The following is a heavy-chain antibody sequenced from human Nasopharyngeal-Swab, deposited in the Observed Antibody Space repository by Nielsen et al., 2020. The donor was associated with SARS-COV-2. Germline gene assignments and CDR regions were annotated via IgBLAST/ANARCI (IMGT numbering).Heavy chain of an antibody. J-gene: IGHJ4*02. Sequence: GESLKISCAASGFSISGYWMHWVRQAPGKGLVWVSRISSDGGANYADSATGRFTISRDNAKNTVYLQMNSLRDEDTAVYYCAGAISVVTSGSLWGQGTLVTVSS. D-gene: IGHD4-23*01. CDR1: GFSISGYW. V-gene: IGHV3-74*01. CDR2: ISSDGGA. CDR3: AGAISVVTSGSL.